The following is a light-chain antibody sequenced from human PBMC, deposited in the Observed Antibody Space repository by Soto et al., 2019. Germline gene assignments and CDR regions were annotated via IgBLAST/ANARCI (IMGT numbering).Light chain of an antibody. Sequence: DVVMTQSPLSLPVTLGQPASISCRSSQTLVHSDGNTYLNWFQQRPGQSPRRLIFDISNRDSGVPDRFSGSGSGTDFTLKISRVEAEDVGLYYCIQHSHWPHTFGQGTKLEIK. CDR3: IQHSHWPHT. J-gene: IGKJ2*01. CDR1: QTLVHSDGNTY. CDR2: DIS. V-gene: IGKV2-30*02.